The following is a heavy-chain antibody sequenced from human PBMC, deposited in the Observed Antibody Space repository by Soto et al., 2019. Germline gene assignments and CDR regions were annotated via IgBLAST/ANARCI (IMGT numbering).Heavy chain of an antibody. D-gene: IGHD4-17*01. CDR1: EFTFTNAW. CDR3: TSLYYGH. CDR2: IKSKTAGGTT. Sequence: PVGSLRLSCAASEFTFTNAWMSWVRQAPGKGLEWVGRIKSKTAGGTTDYAAPVQGRFTISRDESRNTLYLQINSLKTEDTAVYYCTSLYYGHWGQGTLVTVSS. J-gene: IGHJ4*02. V-gene: IGHV3-15*01.